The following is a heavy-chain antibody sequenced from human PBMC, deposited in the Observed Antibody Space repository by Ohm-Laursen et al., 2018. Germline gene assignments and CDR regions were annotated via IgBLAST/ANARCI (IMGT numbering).Heavy chain of an antibody. CDR1: GDSVSSYSAA. CDR2: TYYRSKWYN. Sequence: QTLSLTCAFSGDSVSSYSAAWNWIRQSPSRGLEWLGRTYYRSKWYNDYAVSVKSRITINPDTSKNQFSMQLNSVTPEDTAVYYCARDVASPRAVAGTRIPYGIDVWGQGTTVTVSS. V-gene: IGHV6-1*01. CDR3: ARDVASPRAVAGTRIPYGIDV. J-gene: IGHJ6*02. D-gene: IGHD6-19*01.